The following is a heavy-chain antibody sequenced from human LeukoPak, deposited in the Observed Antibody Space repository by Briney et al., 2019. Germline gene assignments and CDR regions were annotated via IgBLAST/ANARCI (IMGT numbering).Heavy chain of an antibody. V-gene: IGHV3-11*04. CDR3: ARVGYDSSGRFDY. CDR1: GFTFSDYY. CDR2: ISSSGSII. Sequence: GGSLRLSCAASGFTFSDYYMTWIRQAPGKGLEWVSYISSSGSIIYYADSVKGRFIISRDNAKNSLYLQMNSLRAEDTAVYFCARVGYDSSGRFDYWGQGTLVTVSS. J-gene: IGHJ4*02. D-gene: IGHD3-22*01.